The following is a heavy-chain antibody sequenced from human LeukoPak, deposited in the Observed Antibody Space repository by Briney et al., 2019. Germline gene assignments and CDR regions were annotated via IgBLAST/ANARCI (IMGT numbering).Heavy chain of an antibody. J-gene: IGHJ4*02. Sequence: ASVKVSCKASGYTFTSYGISWVRQAPGQRLEWMGWINGNTGGTNYAQKFQGRVTLTRDTSITTAYMELSSLRSDDTAVYYCARVAYCGANCYYYFDYWGQGTLVTVSS. CDR3: ARVAYCGANCYYYFDY. CDR2: INGNTGGT. V-gene: IGHV1-2*02. CDR1: GYTFTSYG. D-gene: IGHD2-21*01.